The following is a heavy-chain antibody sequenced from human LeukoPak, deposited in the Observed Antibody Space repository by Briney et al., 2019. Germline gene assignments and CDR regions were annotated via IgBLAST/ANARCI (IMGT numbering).Heavy chain of an antibody. CDR2: ISSSGSTI. J-gene: IGHJ4*02. CDR3: YGSGSYFLPDY. D-gene: IGHD3-10*01. Sequence: GGSLRLSCAASGFTFSSYEMNWVRQAPGKGLEWVSHISSSGSTIYYADSVKGRFTISRDNAKNSLYLQMNSLRAEDTAVYYCYGSGSYFLPDYWGQGTLVTVSS. CDR1: GFTFSSYE. V-gene: IGHV3-48*03.